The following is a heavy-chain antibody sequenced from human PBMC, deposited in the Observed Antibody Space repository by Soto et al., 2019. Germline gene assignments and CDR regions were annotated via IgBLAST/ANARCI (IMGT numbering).Heavy chain of an antibody. CDR1: DGPISSDSYY. V-gene: IGHV4-39*01. CDR2: TFYSGSA. D-gene: IGHD6-19*01. J-gene: IGHJ4*02. CDR3: ARVPPGGGWAKFDS. Sequence: QLQLQESGPGLVKPSETLSLTCTVSDGPISSDSYYWAWIRQPPGKGLEWIGSTFYSGSAFYNPSLKIRVTISVDTSKNLFSLSLSSVAATDTAVYYWARVPPGGGWAKFDSWGQVTLVTVAS.